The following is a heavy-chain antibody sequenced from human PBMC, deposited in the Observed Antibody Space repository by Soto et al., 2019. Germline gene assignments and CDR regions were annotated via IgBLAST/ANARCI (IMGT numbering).Heavy chain of an antibody. V-gene: IGHV1-18*01. CDR1: GYTFTNYG. Sequence: QVQLVESGAEVKKPGASVKVSCKASGYTFTNYGISWVRQAPGQELERTGWISGYNGNTKYAQKFQGRVTMTTGTPQNTAYMELRSLRSDDTAVYYCARDREYYYDSSGNYYYHYGMDVWGQGTTVTVS. J-gene: IGHJ6*02. D-gene: IGHD3-22*01. CDR3: ARDREYYYDSSGNYYYHYGMDV. CDR2: ISGYNGNT.